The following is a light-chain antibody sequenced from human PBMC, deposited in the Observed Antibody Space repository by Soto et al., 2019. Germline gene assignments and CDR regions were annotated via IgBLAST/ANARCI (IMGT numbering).Light chain of an antibody. V-gene: IGKV3-20*01. CDR1: ESVSSSF. CDR3: QHYGSSPPFT. Sequence: ENVLTQSPGTLSLSPGERATLSCRASESVSSSFLAWYQQKPGQSPRLLIYGASSRATGIPDRFSGSGSGTDFTLTISRLEPEDFAVYYCQHYGSSPPFTFGPGTKVDIK. J-gene: IGKJ3*01. CDR2: GAS.